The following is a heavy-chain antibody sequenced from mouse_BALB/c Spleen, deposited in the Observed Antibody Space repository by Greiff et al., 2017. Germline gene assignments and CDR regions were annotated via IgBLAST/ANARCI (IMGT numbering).Heavy chain of an antibody. J-gene: IGHJ3*01. V-gene: IGHV14-4*02. Sequence: VQLQQSGAELVRSGASVKLSCTASGFNIKDYYMHWVKQRPEQGLEWIGWIDPENGDTEYAPKFQGKATMTADTSSKTAYLQLSSLTSEDTAVYYCNAVGGGGFAYWGQGTLVTVSA. CDR3: NAVGGGGFAY. CDR1: GFNIKDYY. CDR2: IDPENGDT.